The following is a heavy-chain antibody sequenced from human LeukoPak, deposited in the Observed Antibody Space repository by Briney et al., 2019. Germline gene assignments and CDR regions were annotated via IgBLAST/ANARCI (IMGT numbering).Heavy chain of an antibody. CDR3: ARQSRDGSKTRGYFFDY. CDR1: GYSFTSYW. CDR2: IYPDDSDT. V-gene: IGHV5-51*01. Sequence: GESQKISCKGSGYSFTSYWIGWVRQMPGKGLEWMGIIYPDDSDTRYSPSFQGQVTISADKSISTAYLQWSSLKASDTAMYYCARQSRDGSKTRGYFFDYWGQGTLVTVSS. D-gene: IGHD3-10*01. J-gene: IGHJ4*02.